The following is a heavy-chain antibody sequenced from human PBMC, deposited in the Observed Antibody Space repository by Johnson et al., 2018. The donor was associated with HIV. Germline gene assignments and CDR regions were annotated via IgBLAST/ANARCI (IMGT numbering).Heavy chain of an antibody. Sequence: VQLVESGGGLVKPGGSLRLSCAASGFTFNNAWMSWVRQAPGKGLEWVGRIKSETDGGTTYSAAPVKGRFTISRDNSKNTLYLQMNSLRAEDTAVYYCAKGLAAFFAFDIWGQGTMVTVSS. V-gene: IGHV3-15*01. CDR1: GFTFNNAW. D-gene: IGHD3-3*01. CDR3: AKGLAAFFAFDI. CDR2: IKSETDGGTT. J-gene: IGHJ3*02.